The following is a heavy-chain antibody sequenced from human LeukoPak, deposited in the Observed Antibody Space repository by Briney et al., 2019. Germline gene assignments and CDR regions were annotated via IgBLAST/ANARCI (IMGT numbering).Heavy chain of an antibody. D-gene: IGHD1-26*01. CDR3: VRWDDSGKYVTAFDI. CDR2: IKRDENVK. V-gene: IGHV3-7*03. J-gene: IGHJ3*02. CDR1: GFNFNDYF. Sequence: GGSLRLSCAASGFNFNDYFVSWVRQAPGKGLEWVANIKRDENVKYYLDSVKGRFTISRDNAKNSLSLQMNSLRAEDTAIYYCVRWDDSGKYVTAFDIWGQGTMVTVSS.